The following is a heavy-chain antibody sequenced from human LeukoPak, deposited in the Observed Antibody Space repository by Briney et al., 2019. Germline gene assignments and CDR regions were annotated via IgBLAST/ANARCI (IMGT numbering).Heavy chain of an antibody. CDR1: GGSISSYY. J-gene: IGHJ6*03. D-gene: IGHD1-1*01. Sequence: PSETLSLTCTVSGGSISSYYWSWIRQPPGKGLEWIGYIYYSGSTNYNPSLKSRVTISVDTSKNQFSLKLSSVTAADTAVYYCARGDRELVYYYYYMDVWGKGTTVTVSS. CDR2: IYYSGST. V-gene: IGHV4-59*01. CDR3: ARGDRELVYYYYYMDV.